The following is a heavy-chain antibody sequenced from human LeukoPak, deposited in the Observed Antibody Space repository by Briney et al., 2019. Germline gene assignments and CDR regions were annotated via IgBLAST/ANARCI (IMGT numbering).Heavy chain of an antibody. Sequence: PSETLSLTCTVSGGSISSYYWSWIRQPPGKGLEWIGYIYYSGSTNHNPSLKSRVTISVDTSKNQFSLKLSSVTAADTAVYYCARATKGRSNWFDPWGQGTLVTVSS. D-gene: IGHD5-12*01. V-gene: IGHV4-59*01. CDR3: ARATKGRSNWFDP. CDR1: GGSISSYY. CDR2: IYYSGST. J-gene: IGHJ5*02.